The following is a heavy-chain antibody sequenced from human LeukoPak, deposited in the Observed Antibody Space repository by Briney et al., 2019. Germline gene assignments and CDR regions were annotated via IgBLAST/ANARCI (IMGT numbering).Heavy chain of an antibody. D-gene: IGHD3-9*01. J-gene: IGHJ4*02. CDR3: ARLSDILTGYYWY. CDR1: GGSISSSSYY. V-gene: IGHV4-39*07. CDR2: IYYSGST. Sequence: PSETLSLTCTVSGGSISSSSYYWGWIRQPPGKGLEWIGSIYYSGSTYYNPSLKSRVTISVDTSKNQFSLKLSSVTAADTAVYYCARLSDILTGYYWYWGQGTLVTVSS.